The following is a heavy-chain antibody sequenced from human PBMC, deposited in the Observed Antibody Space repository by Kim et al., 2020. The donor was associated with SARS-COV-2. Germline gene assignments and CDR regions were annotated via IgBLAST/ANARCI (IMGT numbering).Heavy chain of an antibody. CDR1: GGSISSGGYY. CDR2: IYYSGST. CDR3: ARDIPPSVVTGGDYYYGMDV. J-gene: IGHJ6*02. V-gene: IGHV4-31*03. Sequence: SETLSLTCTVSGGSISSGGYYWSWIRQHPGKGLEWIGYIYYSGSTYYNPSLKSRVTISVDTSKNQFSLKLSSVTAADTAVYYCARDIPPSVVTGGDYYYGMDVWGQGTTVTVSS. D-gene: IGHD2-15*01.